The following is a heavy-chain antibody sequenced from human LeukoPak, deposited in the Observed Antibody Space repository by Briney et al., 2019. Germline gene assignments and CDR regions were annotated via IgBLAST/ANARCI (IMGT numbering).Heavy chain of an antibody. D-gene: IGHD2-2*01. CDR3: ARDRRYCSSTSCSNFDY. CDR1: GASVSSGTYS. Sequence: SETLSLTCTVSGASVSSGTYSWSWVRQPPGKGLEWIGYIYYSGSTNYNPSLKSRVTISVDTSKNQFSLKLSSVTAADTAVYYCARDRRYCSSTSCSNFDYWGQGTLVTVSS. J-gene: IGHJ4*02. V-gene: IGHV4-61*01. CDR2: IYYSGST.